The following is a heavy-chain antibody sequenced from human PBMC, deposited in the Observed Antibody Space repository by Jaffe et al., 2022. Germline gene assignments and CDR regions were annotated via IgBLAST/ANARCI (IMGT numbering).Heavy chain of an antibody. CDR3: ARSLYDFWSGSPPDV. Sequence: EVQLVESGGGLVQPGGSLRLSCAASGFTFSSYDMHWVRQATGKGLEWVSAIGTAGDTYYPGSVKGRFTISRENAKNSLYLQMNSLRAGDTAVYYCARSLYDFWSGSPPDVWGKGTTVTVSS. CDR1: GFTFSSYD. J-gene: IGHJ6*04. CDR2: IGTAGDT. D-gene: IGHD3-3*01. V-gene: IGHV3-13*01.